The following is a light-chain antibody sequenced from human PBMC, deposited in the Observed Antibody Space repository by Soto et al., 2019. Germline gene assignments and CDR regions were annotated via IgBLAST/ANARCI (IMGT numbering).Light chain of an antibody. CDR3: QQRSNWPPIT. J-gene: IGKJ5*01. V-gene: IGKV3-15*01. CDR2: GAS. CDR1: QSVSSN. Sequence: EIVMTQAPATLSVSPGERATLSCRASQSVSSNLAWYQQKPGQAPRLLIYGASTRATGIPARFSGSGSGTDFTLTINNLDPEDFAVYYCQQRSNWPPITFGQGTRLEIK.